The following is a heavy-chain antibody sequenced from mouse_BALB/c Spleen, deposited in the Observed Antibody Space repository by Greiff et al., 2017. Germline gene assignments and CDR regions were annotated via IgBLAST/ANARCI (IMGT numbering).Heavy chain of an antibody. V-gene: IGHV5-4*02. J-gene: IGHJ3*01. D-gene: IGHD1-1*01. Sequence: DGQLVESGGGLVKPGGSLKLSCAASGFTFSDYYMYWVRQTPEKRLEWVATISDGGSYTYYPDSVKGRFTISRDNAKNNLYLQMSSLKSEDTAMYYCARGGGSSPAWFAYWGQGTLVTVSA. CDR2: ISDGGSYT. CDR3: ARGGGSSPAWFAY. CDR1: GFTFSDYY.